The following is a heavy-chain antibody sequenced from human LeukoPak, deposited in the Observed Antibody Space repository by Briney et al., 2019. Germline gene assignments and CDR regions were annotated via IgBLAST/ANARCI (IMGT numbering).Heavy chain of an antibody. V-gene: IGHV3-33*01. Sequence: GGSPRLSCAASGFTFSSYGTHWVRQAPGKGLEWVAVIWYDGSNKYYADSVKGRFTISRDNSKNTLYLQMNSLRAEDTAVYYCARNLADGAGYDKGIDYWGQGTLVTVSS. CDR2: IWYDGSNK. J-gene: IGHJ4*02. CDR3: ARNLADGAGYDKGIDY. CDR1: GFTFSSYG. D-gene: IGHD3-9*01.